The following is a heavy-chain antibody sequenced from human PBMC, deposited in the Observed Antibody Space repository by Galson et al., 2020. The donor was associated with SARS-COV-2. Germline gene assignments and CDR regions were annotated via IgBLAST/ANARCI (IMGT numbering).Heavy chain of an antibody. CDR1: GFTFFNYA. Sequence: GESLKISCAASGFTFFNYAMSWVRRAPGKGLEWISGIGGGGTRTYYADAVKGRFTISTDDSKNTLYLQMNSLRVEDTAVYYCARGIEPPDYWGQGTLVTVSS. D-gene: IGHD3-10*01. CDR3: ARGIEPPDY. CDR2: IGGGGTRT. J-gene: IGHJ4*02. V-gene: IGHV3-23*01.